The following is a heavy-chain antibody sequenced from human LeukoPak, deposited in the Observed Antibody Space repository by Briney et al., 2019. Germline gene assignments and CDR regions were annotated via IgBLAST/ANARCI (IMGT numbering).Heavy chain of an antibody. CDR3: TRDHDSSSCPYFDY. J-gene: IGHJ4*02. CDR2: ISSSSSPI. D-gene: IGHD6-13*01. CDR1: GFTFSSYG. V-gene: IGHV3-48*01. Sequence: PGGSLRLSCAASGFTFSSYGMSWVRQAPGKGLEWVSYISSSSSPIYYADSVKGRLTISRDNAKKSLYLQMNSLRAEDTAVYYCTRDHDSSSCPYFDYWGQGTLVTVSS.